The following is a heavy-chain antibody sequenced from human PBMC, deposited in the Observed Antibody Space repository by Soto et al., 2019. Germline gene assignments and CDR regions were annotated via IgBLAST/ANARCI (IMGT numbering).Heavy chain of an antibody. CDR2: ISSSSSYI. CDR1: GFTFSSYS. Sequence: GGSLRLSCAASGFTFSSYSMNWVRQAPGKGLEWVSSISSSSSYIYYADSVKGRFTISRDNAKNSLYLQMNSLRAEDTAVYYCARDLVAVAGQNVFDIWGQGTMVTVSS. D-gene: IGHD6-19*01. CDR3: ARDLVAVAGQNVFDI. J-gene: IGHJ3*02. V-gene: IGHV3-21*01.